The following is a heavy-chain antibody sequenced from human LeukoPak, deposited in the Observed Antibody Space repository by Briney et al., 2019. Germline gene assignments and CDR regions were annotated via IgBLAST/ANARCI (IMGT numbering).Heavy chain of an antibody. CDR1: GFSFSNYE. V-gene: IGHV3-48*03. CDR2: IDSDPGNT. D-gene: IGHD2-15*01. J-gene: IGHJ3*01. CDR3: AREVCSGSRCYDAFDV. Sequence: PGGSLRLSCATSGFSFSNYEMDWVRQAPGKGLEWISYIDSDPGNTLYADSVKGRFTISRDNAKNSLYLQMNSLRAEDTAVYYCAREVCSGSRCYDAFDVWGQGTMVTVSS.